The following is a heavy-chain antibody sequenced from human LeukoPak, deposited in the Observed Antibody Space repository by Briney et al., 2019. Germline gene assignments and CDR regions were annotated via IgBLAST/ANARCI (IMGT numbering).Heavy chain of an antibody. CDR1: GGAISSGSYY. J-gene: IGHJ4*02. D-gene: IGHD6-19*01. V-gene: IGHV4-61*02. CDR3: ARAPGTAVAGKVFDY. Sequence: PSETLSLTCTVSGGAISSGSYYWSWSRQPAGKGLEWIGRIYTSGSPNYNPSLKSRVTISVDTSKNQFSLKLSSVTAADTAVYYCARAPGTAVAGKVFDYWGQGTLVTVSS. CDR2: IYTSGSP.